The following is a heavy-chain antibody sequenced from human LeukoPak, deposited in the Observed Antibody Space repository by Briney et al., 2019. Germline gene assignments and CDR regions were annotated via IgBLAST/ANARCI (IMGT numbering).Heavy chain of an antibody. J-gene: IGHJ6*03. Sequence: ASVKVSCKASGYTFTTYGISWVRQAPGHGLEWMGWISTFNGHTNYAQSRQDRVTMTTDTSTSTVYMELSSLISNDTAVYYCARVDTVNYYYYMDVWGKGAPVTVSS. D-gene: IGHD5-18*01. CDR3: ARVDTVNYYYYMDV. V-gene: IGHV1-18*01. CDR2: ISTFNGHT. CDR1: GYTFTTYG.